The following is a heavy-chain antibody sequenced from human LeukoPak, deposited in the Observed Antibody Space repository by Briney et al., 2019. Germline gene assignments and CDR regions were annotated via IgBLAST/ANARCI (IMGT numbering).Heavy chain of an antibody. CDR1: GGSISSDGYY. CDR3: ARALVMDY. J-gene: IGHJ4*02. Sequence: SETLSLTCTVSGGSISSDGYYWSWIRQHPGKGLEWLGYIYYGGSTYYNPSLKSRVTISVDTSKNQFSLKLSSVTAADTAVYYCARALVMDYWGQGTLVTVPS. V-gene: IGHV4-31*03. CDR2: IYYGGST. D-gene: IGHD2-8*02.